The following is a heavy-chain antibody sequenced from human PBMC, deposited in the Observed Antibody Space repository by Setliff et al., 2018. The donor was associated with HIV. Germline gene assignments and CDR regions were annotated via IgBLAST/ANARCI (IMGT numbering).Heavy chain of an antibody. CDR1: GGSFTSRSYY. J-gene: IGHJ4*02. V-gene: IGHV4-39*01. D-gene: IGHD3-10*01. CDR3: ARPALGIGGGSRFDN. Sequence: PSETLSLTCTVSGGSFTSRSYYWGWIRQPPGKGLEWIGNIHYGGFFWYSPSLKSRVTISVDTSKNQFSLKLSSVTAADTAVYYCARPALGIGGGSRFDNWGQGTRVTVSS. CDR2: IHYGGFF.